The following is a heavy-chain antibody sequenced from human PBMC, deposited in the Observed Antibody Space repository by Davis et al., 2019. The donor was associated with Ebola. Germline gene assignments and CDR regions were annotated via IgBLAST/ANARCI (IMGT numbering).Heavy chain of an antibody. Sequence: ASVQVSCKASGYTFTGYYMHWVRQAPGQGLEWMGWINPNSGGTNYAQKFQGRVTMTRDTSISTAYMELSSLRSEDTAVYYCARDGTGPHEYGMDVWGQGTTVTVSS. CDR2: INPNSGGT. CDR3: ARDGTGPHEYGMDV. J-gene: IGHJ6*02. CDR1: GYTFTGYY. D-gene: IGHD1-14*01. V-gene: IGHV1-2*02.